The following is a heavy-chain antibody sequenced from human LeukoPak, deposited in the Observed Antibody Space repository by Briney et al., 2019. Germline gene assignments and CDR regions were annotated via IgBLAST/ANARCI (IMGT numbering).Heavy chain of an antibody. J-gene: IGHJ4*02. CDR1: GYSFTSYW. V-gene: IGHV5-51*01. CDR3: ARYYYDSSGYPDFDY. Sequence: TRGESLKISCKGSGYSFTSYWIGWVRRMPGKGLEWMGIIYPGDSDTRYSPSFQGQVTISADKSISTAYLQWSSLKASDTAMYYCARYYYDSSGYPDFDYWGQGTLVTVSS. D-gene: IGHD3-22*01. CDR2: IYPGDSDT.